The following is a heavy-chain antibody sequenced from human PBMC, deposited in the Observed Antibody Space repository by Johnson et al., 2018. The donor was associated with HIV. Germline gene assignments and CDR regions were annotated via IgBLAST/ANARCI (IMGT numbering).Heavy chain of an antibody. CDR1: GFTFDDYG. CDR2: INWNGGST. J-gene: IGHJ3*02. CDR3: ARVVMITFGGVIALDAFDI. D-gene: IGHD3-16*02. Sequence: EQLVESGGGVVRPGGSLRLSCVASGFTFDDYGMSWVRQAPGKGLEWVSGINWNGGSTGYADSVKGRFIISRDNAKNSLYLQMNSLRAEDTALYYCARVVMITFGGVIALDAFDIWGQGTMVTVSS. V-gene: IGHV3-20*04.